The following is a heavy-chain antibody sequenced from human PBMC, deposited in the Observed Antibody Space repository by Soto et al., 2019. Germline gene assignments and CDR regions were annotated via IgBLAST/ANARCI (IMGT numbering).Heavy chain of an antibody. D-gene: IGHD3-9*01. Sequence: QVQLQESGPGLVKPSETMSLTCSVSGLAISSSIYYWAWIRQPPGKVLEWIGSVYFRGRSHYNPSLKSRVTVSVDTSKNQFSLELSSVTATDTAGSYCARAPYYDILPGPANRCDPWGQGTMVTVSS. J-gene: IGHJ5*02. CDR2: VYFRGRS. CDR3: ARAPYYDILPGPANRCDP. V-gene: IGHV4-39*01. CDR1: GLAISSSIYY.